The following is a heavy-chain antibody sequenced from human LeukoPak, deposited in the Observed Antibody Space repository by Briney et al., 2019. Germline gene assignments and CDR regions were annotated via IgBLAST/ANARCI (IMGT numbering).Heavy chain of an antibody. CDR3: ARVPNNYYYYYMDV. J-gene: IGHJ6*03. Sequence: GASVKVSCKASGYTFTSYDINWVRQATGQGLEWMGWMNPNSGNTGYAQKFQGRVTITRNTSISTAYMELSSLRSEGTAVYYCARVPNNYYYYYMDVWGKGTTVTVSS. CDR1: GYTFTSYD. V-gene: IGHV1-8*03. CDR2: MNPNSGNT.